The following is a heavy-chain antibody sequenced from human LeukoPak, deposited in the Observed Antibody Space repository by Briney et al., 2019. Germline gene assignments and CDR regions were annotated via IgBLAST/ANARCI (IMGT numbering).Heavy chain of an antibody. CDR3: ARRRYYDSTVFFD. V-gene: IGHV4-39*02. CDR1: GGSISSSSYY. D-gene: IGHD3-22*01. J-gene: IGHJ1*01. Sequence: PSETLSLICTVSGGSISSSSYYWGWIRQPPGKGLEWIGDIYYNGRTYYNLSLRNRVSISLDTSKNRFSLTLTSVTAAYTAVYYCARRRYYDSTVFFDWGRGSLVIVSS. CDR2: IYYNGRT.